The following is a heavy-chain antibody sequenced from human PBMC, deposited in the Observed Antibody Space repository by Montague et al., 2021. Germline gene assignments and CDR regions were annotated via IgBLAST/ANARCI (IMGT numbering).Heavy chain of an antibody. CDR1: EFTFSSYW. J-gene: IGHJ4*02. V-gene: IGHV3-7*01. CDR3: ARDYWVSDY. CDR2: IKQDGSEK. D-gene: IGHD2-15*01. Sequence: SLRLSCAASEFTFSSYWMTWVCQAPGKGLEWVANIKQDGSEKYYADSVKGRFTISRDNAKNSLYLQMNSLRAEDTAVYYCARDYWVSDYWGQGTLVTVSS.